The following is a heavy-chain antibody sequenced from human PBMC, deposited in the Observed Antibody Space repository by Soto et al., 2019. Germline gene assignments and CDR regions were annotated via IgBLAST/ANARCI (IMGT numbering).Heavy chain of an antibody. D-gene: IGHD3-3*01. V-gene: IGHV1-69*01. Sequence: QVQLVQSGAEVKEPGSAVKVSCKAPADSFSSYGISWVRQAPGQGLEWMGGIIPIFGTTNYAEKFQGRVTITAEESTNTAYSELSSLRSEDTALYYCARVFPDGWVEPGVVRGYLDTWGRGTLVTVSS. J-gene: IGHJ4*02. CDR1: ADSFSSYG. CDR2: IIPIFGTT. CDR3: ARVFPDGWVEPGVVRGYLDT.